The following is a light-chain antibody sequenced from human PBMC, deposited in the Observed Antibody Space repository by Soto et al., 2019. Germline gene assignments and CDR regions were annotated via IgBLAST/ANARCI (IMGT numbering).Light chain of an antibody. J-gene: IGLJ1*01. Sequence: LTQPASVSGSPGQSITISCTGSGRDIGAYNYVSWYQQHPGKAPKLIIYGVKNRPSGVSNRFSASKSAFTASLTISGLQAEDEADYYCSSYTTSYFYVFGPGTKVTVL. V-gene: IGLV2-14*01. CDR3: SSYTTSYFYV. CDR2: GVK. CDR1: GRDIGAYNY.